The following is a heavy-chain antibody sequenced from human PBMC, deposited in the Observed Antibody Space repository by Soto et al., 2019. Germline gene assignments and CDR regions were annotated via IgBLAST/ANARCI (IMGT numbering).Heavy chain of an antibody. CDR2: INRDGRST. Sequence: GGSXRLSCAASGFTFSSYRMHWARQAPEKGLVWGSRINRDGRSTSNADSVKGRFTICRDKAKNTLSLQMNTLRAEATPVYYCAQGSSWDSYYMDVWGKGTTVTVSS. D-gene: IGHD6-13*01. J-gene: IGHJ6*03. V-gene: IGHV3-74*01. CDR3: AQGSSWDSYYMDV. CDR1: GFTFSSYR.